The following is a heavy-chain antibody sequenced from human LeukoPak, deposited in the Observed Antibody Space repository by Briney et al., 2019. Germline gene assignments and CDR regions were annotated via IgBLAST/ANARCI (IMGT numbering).Heavy chain of an antibody. J-gene: IGHJ6*02. V-gene: IGHV3-21*01. CDR2: ITPSSYK. D-gene: IGHD2-2*01. Sequence: PGGSLRLSCAASGFTFSSYTMNWVRQAPGKGLEWVSSITPSSYKYYADSVKGRFTISRDNAKNSLYLQMNSLRAEDTAVYYCARVKCSSASCYAYYYYGMDVWGQGTTVTVSS. CDR1: GFTFSSYT. CDR3: ARVKCSSASCYAYYYYGMDV.